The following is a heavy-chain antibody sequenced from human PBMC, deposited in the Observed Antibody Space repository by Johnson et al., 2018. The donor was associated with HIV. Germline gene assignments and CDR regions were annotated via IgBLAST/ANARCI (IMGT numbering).Heavy chain of an antibody. V-gene: IGHV3-7*01. Sequence: VQLVESGGDLVQPGGSLRLSCAASGFTFNTYWMSWVRQAPGRGLEWVANIKQDGSEKFYVDSVKGRFTISRDNAENSLYLQMNSLRAEDTAVYYCAREYYGSGSDAFDIWGQGTMVTVSS. J-gene: IGHJ3*02. CDR3: AREYYGSGSDAFDI. D-gene: IGHD3-10*01. CDR1: GFTFNTYW. CDR2: IKQDGSEK.